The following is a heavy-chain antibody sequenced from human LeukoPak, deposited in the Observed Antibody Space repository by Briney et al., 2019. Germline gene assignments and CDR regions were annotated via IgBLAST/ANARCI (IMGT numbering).Heavy chain of an antibody. CDR3: AKNEAAAGLDY. J-gene: IGHJ4*02. CDR2: ISYDGSNK. CDR1: GFTFSSYG. D-gene: IGHD6-13*01. V-gene: IGHV3-30*18. Sequence: QSGGSLRLSCAASGFTFSSYGMHWVRQAPGKGLEWVAVISYDGSNKHYADSVKGRFTISRDNSKNTLYLQMNSLRAEDTAVYYCAKNEAAAGLDYWGQGTLVTVSS.